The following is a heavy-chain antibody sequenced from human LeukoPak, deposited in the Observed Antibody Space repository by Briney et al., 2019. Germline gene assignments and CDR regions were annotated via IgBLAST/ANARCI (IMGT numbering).Heavy chain of an antibody. CDR3: ARGSYVY. J-gene: IGHJ4*02. CDR1: GFTFSSYG. D-gene: IGHD1-26*01. Sequence: GGSLRLSCAASGFTFSSYGMHWVRQAPGKGLEWVAFIWYDGSDKYYAASVKGRFTISRDNSKNTVYLQMNSLRVEDTAVYYCARGSYVYWGQGTLVTVSS. CDR2: IWYDGSDK. V-gene: IGHV3-30*02.